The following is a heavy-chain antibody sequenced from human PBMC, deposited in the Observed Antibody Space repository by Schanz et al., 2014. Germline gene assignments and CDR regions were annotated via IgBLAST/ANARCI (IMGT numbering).Heavy chain of an antibody. CDR2: ISTFRNEDT. J-gene: IGHJ4*02. D-gene: IGHD3-3*01. CDR1: GYTFTNFF. CDR3: ARGFDFWDR. Sequence: QVQLVQSGAEVKKPGASVKVSCKASGYTFTNFFLHWVRQAPGQGPEFMGWISTFRNEDTNSAQRFQGRLTMTTDTSTSTAYMELRSLRSDDTAVYYCARGFDFWDRWGQGTLVIVSS. V-gene: IGHV1-18*04.